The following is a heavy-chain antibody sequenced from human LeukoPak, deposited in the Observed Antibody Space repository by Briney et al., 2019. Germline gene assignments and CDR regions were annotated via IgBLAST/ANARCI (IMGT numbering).Heavy chain of an antibody. V-gene: IGHV3-7*01. CDR3: VRLFGGVTTFDY. CDR2: INPDGSGT. CDR1: GFTFSAYW. J-gene: IGHJ4*02. D-gene: IGHD4-17*01. Sequence: GGSLRLSCAASGFTFSAYWMSWVRQGPGKGLDWVASINPDGSGTRYVDSVRGRFTISRDNAQNSLYLHMNSLSAEDTAVYYCVRLFGGVTTFDYWGQGTLITVSS.